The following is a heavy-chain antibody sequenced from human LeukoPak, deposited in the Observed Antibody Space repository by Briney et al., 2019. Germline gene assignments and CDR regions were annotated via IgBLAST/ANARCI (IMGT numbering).Heavy chain of an antibody. D-gene: IGHD3-22*01. Sequence: PSETLSLTCTVSGGSISSGGYYWSWIRQHPGKGLEWIGYIYYSGSTNYNPSLKSRVTISMDTSKTQFSLKLSSVTAADTAVYYCARNYYDSSGYAGGPDYWGQGTMVTVSS. J-gene: IGHJ4*02. CDR1: GGSISSGGYY. CDR2: IYYSGST. CDR3: ARNYYDSSGYAGGPDY. V-gene: IGHV4-61*08.